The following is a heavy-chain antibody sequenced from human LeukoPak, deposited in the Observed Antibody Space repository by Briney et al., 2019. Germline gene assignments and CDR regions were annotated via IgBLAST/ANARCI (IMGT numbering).Heavy chain of an antibody. CDR3: ARDGLQSYGDAFDI. Sequence: PSETLSLTCAVYGGSFSGYYWSWIRQPPGKGLEWIGEIYHSGSTNYNPSLKSRVTISVDKSKNQFSLKLSSVTAADTAVYYCARDGLQSYGDAFDIWGQGTMVTVSS. CDR1: GGSFSGYY. D-gene: IGHD5-18*01. J-gene: IGHJ3*02. CDR2: IYHSGST. V-gene: IGHV4-34*01.